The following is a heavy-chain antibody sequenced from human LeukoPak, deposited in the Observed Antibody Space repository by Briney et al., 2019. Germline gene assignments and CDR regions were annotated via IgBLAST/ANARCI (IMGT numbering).Heavy chain of an antibody. CDR1: GGSISSYY. D-gene: IGHD3-22*01. CDR2: IYYSGST. J-gene: IGHJ3*02. Sequence: SETLSLTCTVSGGSISSYYWSWIRQPPGKGLEWIGYIYYSGSTNCNPSLKSRVTISVDTSKNQFSLKLSSVTAADTAVYYCARAVRYYDSSGYYPAAFDIWGQGTMVTVSS. V-gene: IGHV4-59*01. CDR3: ARAVRYYDSSGYYPAAFDI.